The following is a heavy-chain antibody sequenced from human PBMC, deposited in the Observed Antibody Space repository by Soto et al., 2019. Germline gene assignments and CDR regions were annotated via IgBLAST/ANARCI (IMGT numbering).Heavy chain of an antibody. D-gene: IGHD3-10*01. CDR3: ASFNHYGSGSYGSLSDWYGMDV. Sequence: QVQLVQSGAEVKKPGASVKVSCKASGYTFTSYGISWVRQAPGQGLEWMGWISAYNGNTNYAQKLQGRVTMTTDTSTSTAYMELRSVRSDDTAVYYCASFNHYGSGSYGSLSDWYGMDVWGQGTTVTVSS. CDR2: ISAYNGNT. CDR1: GYTFTSYG. J-gene: IGHJ6*02. V-gene: IGHV1-18*01.